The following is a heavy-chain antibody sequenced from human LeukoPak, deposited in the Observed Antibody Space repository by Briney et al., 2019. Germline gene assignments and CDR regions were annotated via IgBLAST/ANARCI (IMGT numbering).Heavy chain of an antibody. V-gene: IGHV3-23*01. Sequence: GGTLRLSCAASGFTFSSYGLNWVRQAPGKGLEWVSTITGSGAGTFYADSVRGRFTISRDNSKNTLYLQMNSLRAEDTAVYYCAKASAMIVVVSKHFDYWGQGTLVTVSS. CDR3: AKASAMIVVVSKHFDY. CDR2: ITGSGAGT. J-gene: IGHJ4*02. CDR1: GFTFSSYG. D-gene: IGHD3-22*01.